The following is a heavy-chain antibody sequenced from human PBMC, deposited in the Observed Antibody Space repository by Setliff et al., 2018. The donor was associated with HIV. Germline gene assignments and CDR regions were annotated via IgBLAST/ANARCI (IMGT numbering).Heavy chain of an antibody. V-gene: IGHV5-51*01. CDR2: IYPGDSDT. CDR1: GYSFTSYW. CDR3: ARLADTSAYYFDF. J-gene: IGHJ4*02. Sequence: GESLKISCKGSGYSFTSYWIGWVRQMPGKGPEWMGIIYPGDSDTRYSPSFQGQVTISADKSISTAYLQWSSLKASDTAIYYCARLADTSAYYFDFWGQGTPVTVSS. D-gene: IGHD3-10*01.